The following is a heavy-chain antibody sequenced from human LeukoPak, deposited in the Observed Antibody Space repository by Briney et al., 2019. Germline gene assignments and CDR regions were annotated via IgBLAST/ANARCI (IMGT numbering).Heavy chain of an antibody. CDR2: INPNSGDT. J-gene: IGHJ4*02. D-gene: IGHD1-26*01. CDR1: GYTFTGYY. CDR3: ARGGSYNFDY. V-gene: IGHV1-2*06. Sequence: GASVKVSCKASGYTFTGYYMHRVRQAPGQGHEWMGRINPNSGDTNYAQKFQGRVTMTRDTSISTAYMELSRLRSDDTAVYYCARGGSYNFDYWGQGTLVTISS.